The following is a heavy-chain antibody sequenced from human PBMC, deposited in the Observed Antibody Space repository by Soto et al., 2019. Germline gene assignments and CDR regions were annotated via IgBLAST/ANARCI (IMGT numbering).Heavy chain of an antibody. CDR2: ISAGNGNT. V-gene: IGHV1-18*01. J-gene: IGHJ6*02. CDR3: ARDSDYYYYGMDV. CDR1: GYTFTSYG. Sequence: ASVKVSCKASGYTFTSYGISWVRQAPGQGLEWMGWISAGNGNTKYSQKFQGRVTITRDTSASTAYMELSSLRSEDTAVYYCARDSDYYYYGMDVWGQGTTVTVSS.